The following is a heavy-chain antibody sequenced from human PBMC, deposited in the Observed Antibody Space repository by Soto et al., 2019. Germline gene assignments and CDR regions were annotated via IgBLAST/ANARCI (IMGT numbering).Heavy chain of an antibody. CDR3: ARGSKALSYYYYMDV. V-gene: IGHV4-34*01. CDR2: INHSGST. CDR1: GGSFSGYY. D-gene: IGHD6-6*01. Sequence: QVQLQQWGAGLLKPSKTLSLTCAVYGGSFSGYYWSWIRQPRGKGLEWIGEINHSGSTNYNTTLKSRVTISVDTSKNQFSLKLSSVTAADTAVYYCARGSKALSYYYYMDVWGKGTTVTVSS. J-gene: IGHJ6*03.